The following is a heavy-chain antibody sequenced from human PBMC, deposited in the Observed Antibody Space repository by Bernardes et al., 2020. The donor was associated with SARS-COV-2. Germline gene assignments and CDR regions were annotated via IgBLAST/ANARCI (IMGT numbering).Heavy chain of an antibody. Sequence: SETLSLTCTVSGGSVSTTNNYWVWIRQPPGQGLEWIGTISYSGSTFYNPSLRSRVTISADTSKNQFSLRINSFTATDTAVYFCARRRSLLSRSTGYENYLYFAMDVWGQGTTVTVSS. CDR1: GGSVSTTNNY. D-gene: IGHD5-12*01. V-gene: IGHV4-39*01. J-gene: IGHJ6*02. CDR2: ISYSGST. CDR3: ARRRSLLSRSTGYENYLYFAMDV.